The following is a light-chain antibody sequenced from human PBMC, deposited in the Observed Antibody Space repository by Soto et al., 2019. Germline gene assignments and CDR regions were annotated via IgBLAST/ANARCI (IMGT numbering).Light chain of an antibody. J-gene: IGKJ1*01. Sequence: ELVMTQSPATPSVSPGERATLSCRASQSVSSNLAWYQQKPGQAPRLLIYGASTRATGIPARFSGSGSGTEFTLTISSLQSEDFAVYYWQQYNNWWTFGQGTKVEIK. CDR3: QQYNNWWT. CDR2: GAS. CDR1: QSVSSN. V-gene: IGKV3-15*01.